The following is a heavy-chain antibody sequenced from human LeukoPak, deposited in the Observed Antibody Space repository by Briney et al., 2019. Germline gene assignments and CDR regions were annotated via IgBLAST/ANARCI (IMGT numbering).Heavy chain of an antibody. CDR3: ARGGAMIVVVRAFDY. CDR1: GFTFTTFA. J-gene: IGHJ4*02. V-gene: IGHV3-23*01. CDR2: LTASRGDT. D-gene: IGHD3-22*01. Sequence: PGGPRSLSCLASGFTFTTFAMTWFRRPPGKELEWAASLTASRGDTYYPDSVKGRFTISRDNSKNTLYLQMNSLRAEDTAVYYCARGGAMIVVVRAFDYWGQGTLVTVSS.